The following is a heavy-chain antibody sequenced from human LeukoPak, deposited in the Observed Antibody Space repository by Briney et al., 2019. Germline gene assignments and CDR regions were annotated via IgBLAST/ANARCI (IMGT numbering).Heavy chain of an antibody. CDR2: TNPNSGGT. CDR1: GYTFTSYG. CDR3: ARGFLEWLFGY. V-gene: IGHV1-2*02. Sequence: ASVKVSCKASGYTFTSYGISWVRQAPGQGLEWMGWTNPNSGGTNYAQKFQGRVTMTRDTSISTAYMELSRLRSDDTAVYYCARGFLEWLFGYWGQGTLVTVSS. D-gene: IGHD3-3*01. J-gene: IGHJ4*02.